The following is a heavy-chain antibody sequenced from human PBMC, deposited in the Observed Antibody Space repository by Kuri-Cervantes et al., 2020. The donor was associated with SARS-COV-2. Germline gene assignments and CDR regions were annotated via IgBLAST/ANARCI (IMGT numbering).Heavy chain of an antibody. V-gene: IGHV3-21*01. Sequence: GESLKTSCAASGFTFSSYSMNWVRQAPGKGLEWVSSISSSSSYIYYADSVKGRFTISRDNAKNSLYLQMNSLRAEDTAVYYCARTSTWSIYFDYWGQGTLVTVSS. CDR2: ISSSSSYI. CDR3: ARTSTWSIYFDY. CDR1: GFTFSSYS. J-gene: IGHJ4*02. D-gene: IGHD2-8*02.